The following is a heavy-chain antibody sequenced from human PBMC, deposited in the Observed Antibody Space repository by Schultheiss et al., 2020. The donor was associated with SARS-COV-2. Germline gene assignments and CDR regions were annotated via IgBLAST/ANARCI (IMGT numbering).Heavy chain of an antibody. J-gene: IGHJ3*02. Sequence: GESLKISCAASGFTFSSYAMHWVRQAPGKGLEWVAVISYDGSNKYYADSVKGRFTISRDNSKNTLYLQMNSLRAEDTAVYYCARELTGMGDDAFDIWGQGTMVTVSS. CDR2: ISYDGSNK. CDR3: ARELTGMGDDAFDI. D-gene: IGHD1-26*01. CDR1: GFTFSSYA. V-gene: IGHV3-30-3*01.